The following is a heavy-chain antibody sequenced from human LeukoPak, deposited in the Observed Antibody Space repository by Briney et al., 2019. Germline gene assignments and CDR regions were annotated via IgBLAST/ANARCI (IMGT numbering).Heavy chain of an antibody. CDR3: AREEGTIVVVTAFDY. CDR2: IWYDGSNK. J-gene: IGHJ4*02. V-gene: IGHV3-33*01. CDR1: GFTFSSYG. Sequence: GGSLRLSCAASGFTFSSYGMHWVRQAPDKGLEWVAVIWYDGSNKYYADSVKGRFTISRDNSKNTLYLQMNTLRAEDTAVYYCAREEGTIVVVTAFDYWGQGTLVTVSS. D-gene: IGHD2-21*02.